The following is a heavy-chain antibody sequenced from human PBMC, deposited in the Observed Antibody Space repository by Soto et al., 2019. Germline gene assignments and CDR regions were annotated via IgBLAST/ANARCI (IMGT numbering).Heavy chain of an antibody. J-gene: IGHJ3*02. CDR2: IYYSGST. D-gene: IGHD3-9*01. Sequence: PSDTLSLTCTVSGGSISSYYWSWIRQPPGKGLEWIGYIYYSGSTNYNPSLKSRVTISVDTSKNQFSLKLSSVTAADTAVYYCARGFRGSYYDILTGHPIDAFDIWGQGTMVTVSS. CDR1: GGSISSYY. V-gene: IGHV4-59*07. CDR3: ARGFRGSYYDILTGHPIDAFDI.